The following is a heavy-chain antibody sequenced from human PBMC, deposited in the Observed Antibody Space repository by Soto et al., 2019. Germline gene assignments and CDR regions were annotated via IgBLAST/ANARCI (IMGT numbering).Heavy chain of an antibody. CDR2: IHTGGIT. J-gene: IGHJ4*02. V-gene: IGHV3-66*01. D-gene: IGHD4-17*01. CDR3: ARTLSGDSGKDY. CDR1: GITVSTNH. Sequence: EVQLVESGGGLVQPGGSLRVSCAASGITVSTNHMSWVRQAPRKGLEWVSIIHTGGITYYADSVKGRFTISRDNSKNTVYLQMNSLRAEDTAVYYWARTLSGDSGKDYWGQGTLVTVSS.